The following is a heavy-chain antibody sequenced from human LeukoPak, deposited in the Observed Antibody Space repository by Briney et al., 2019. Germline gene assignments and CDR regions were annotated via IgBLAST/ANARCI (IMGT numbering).Heavy chain of an antibody. V-gene: IGHV1-69*04. CDR2: IIPILGIA. CDR3: ARLRGEQDRSFDY. D-gene: IGHD3-16*01. CDR1: RGTFSSYA. Sequence: SVKVSCKASRGTFSSYAISWVRQAPGQGLEWMGRIIPILGIANYAQKFQGRVTITADKSTSTAYMELSSLRSEDTAVYYCARLRGEQDRSFDYWGQGTLVTVSS. J-gene: IGHJ4*02.